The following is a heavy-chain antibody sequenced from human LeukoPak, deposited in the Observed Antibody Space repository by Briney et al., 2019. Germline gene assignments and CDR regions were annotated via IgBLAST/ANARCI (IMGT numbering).Heavy chain of an antibody. CDR2: IIPIFGTA. V-gene: IGHV1-69*01. J-gene: IGHJ6*02. CDR1: GGTFSSYA. CDR3: ARGPYSSSPRLAYYYGMDV. Sequence: SVKVSCKASGGTFSSYAISWVRQAPGQGLEWMGGIIPIFGTANYAQKFQGRVTITADESTSTAYMELSSLRSEDTAVYYYARGPYSSSPRLAYYYGMDVWGQGTTVTVSS. D-gene: IGHD6-6*01.